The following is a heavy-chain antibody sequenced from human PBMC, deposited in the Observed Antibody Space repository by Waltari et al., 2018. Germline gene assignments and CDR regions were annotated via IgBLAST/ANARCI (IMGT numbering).Heavy chain of an antibody. D-gene: IGHD6-13*01. J-gene: IGHJ2*01. Sequence: EVQLLESGGGLVQPGGSLRLSCTASGFTFSSYAMSWVCQAPGKGLKWVSTISGSGGSTYYADSVKGRFTISRDNSKNTLYLQMNSLRAEDTAVYYCAKGSAAAGYWYVDLWGRGTLVTVSS. CDR2: ISGSGGST. CDR3: AKGSAAAGYWYVDL. V-gene: IGHV3-23*01. CDR1: GFTFSSYA.